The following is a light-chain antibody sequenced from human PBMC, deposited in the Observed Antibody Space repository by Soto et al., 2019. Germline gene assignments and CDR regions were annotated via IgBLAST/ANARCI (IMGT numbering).Light chain of an antibody. V-gene: IGKV3-15*01. Sequence: EIVMTQSPATLSVSPGERVTLSCRASQTISSNLAWYQQKPGQAPRLLIFGASTRAADIPDRFTGSGFGTEFTPTISSLQSGDCAVYFCQHYNDWPTFGQGTRVEVK. CDR1: QTISSN. CDR3: QHYNDWPT. J-gene: IGKJ1*01. CDR2: GAS.